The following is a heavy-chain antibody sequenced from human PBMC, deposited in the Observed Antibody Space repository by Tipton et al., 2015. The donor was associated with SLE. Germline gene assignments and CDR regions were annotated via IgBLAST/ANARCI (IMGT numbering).Heavy chain of an antibody. CDR3: ARRGWVDAFDI. CDR1: GGSMTSSDYY. V-gene: IGHV4-61*05. Sequence: LRLSCTVSGGSMTSSDYYWGWIRQPPGKGLEWIGRIYSSGRTNYNPSLKSRVTMSVDTSRKQFSLKLTSVTAADTAVYYCARRGWVDAFDIWGQGTMVIVSS. J-gene: IGHJ3*02. CDR2: IYSSGRT. D-gene: IGHD6-19*01.